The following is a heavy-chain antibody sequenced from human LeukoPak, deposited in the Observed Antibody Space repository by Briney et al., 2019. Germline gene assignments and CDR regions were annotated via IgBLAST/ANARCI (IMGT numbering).Heavy chain of an antibody. Sequence: PGGSLRLSCAASGFTFSSYAMSWVRQAPGKGLEWVSAISGSGGSTYYADSVKGRFTISRDNSKITLYLQMNSLRAEDTAVYYCARGGAAAAGPGAFDIWGQGTMVTVSS. V-gene: IGHV3-23*01. D-gene: IGHD6-13*01. J-gene: IGHJ3*02. CDR2: ISGSGGST. CDR3: ARGGAAAAGPGAFDI. CDR1: GFTFSSYA.